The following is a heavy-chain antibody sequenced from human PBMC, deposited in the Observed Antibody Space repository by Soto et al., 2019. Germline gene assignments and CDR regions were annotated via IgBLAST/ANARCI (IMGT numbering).Heavy chain of an antibody. J-gene: IGHJ4*02. CDR1: GFTFRTYA. CDR3: ATREGAVDY. CDR2: LSYDGNNN. Sequence: QVQLVESGGGVVQPGRSLRLSCAASGFTFRTYAMHWVCQAPGKGLEWVAFLSYDGNNNYYADSVKGRFTVSRDNSKNTLYLQMNSLRREDTAVYYCATREGAVDYWGQGTLVTVSS. V-gene: IGHV3-30-3*01. D-gene: IGHD1-26*01.